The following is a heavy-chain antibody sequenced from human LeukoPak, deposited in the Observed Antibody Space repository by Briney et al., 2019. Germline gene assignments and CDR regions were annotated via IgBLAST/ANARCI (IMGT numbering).Heavy chain of an antibody. CDR2: ISGSGGST. J-gene: IGHJ4*02. V-gene: IGHV3-23*01. CDR1: GFTFSSYA. CDR3: AKDPGFDFWARGDS. D-gene: IGHD3-3*01. Sequence: GGSLRLSCAASGFTFSSYAMSWVRQAPGKGLEWVSAISGSGGSTYYADSVKGRFTISRDNSKNTLYLQMNSLRAEDTAVYYCAKDPGFDFWARGDSWGQGTLVTVSS.